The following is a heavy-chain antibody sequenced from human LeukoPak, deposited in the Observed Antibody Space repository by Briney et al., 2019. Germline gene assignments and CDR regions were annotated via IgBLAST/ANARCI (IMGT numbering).Heavy chain of an antibody. J-gene: IGHJ5*02. CDR2: ISGSGDST. D-gene: IGHD3-3*01. Sequence: GGSLRLSCAASGFTFSSYWMSWVRQAPGKGLEWVSAISGSGDSTYSADSVKGRFTISRDNSNNTLYLQMNSLRADDTAVYYCAKDRGYYDFWSTTDEGWFDPWGQGTLVTVSS. V-gene: IGHV3-23*01. CDR3: AKDRGYYDFWSTTDEGWFDP. CDR1: GFTFSSYW.